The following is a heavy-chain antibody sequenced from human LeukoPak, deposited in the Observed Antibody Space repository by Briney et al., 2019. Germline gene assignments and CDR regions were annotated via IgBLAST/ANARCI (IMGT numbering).Heavy chain of an antibody. CDR1: GYSISSGYY. Sequence: SETLSLTCTVSGYSISSGYYWGWIRQPPGKGLEWIGSIYHSGSTYYNPSLKSRVTISVDTSKNQFSLKLSSVTAADTAVYYCARAIVVVTARIDSWGQGTLVTVSS. CDR2: IYHSGST. V-gene: IGHV4-38-2*02. D-gene: IGHD2-21*02. J-gene: IGHJ4*02. CDR3: ARAIVVVTARIDS.